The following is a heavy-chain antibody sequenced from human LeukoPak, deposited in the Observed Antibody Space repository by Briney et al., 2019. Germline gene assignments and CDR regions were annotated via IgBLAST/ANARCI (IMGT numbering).Heavy chain of an antibody. V-gene: IGHV3-7*01. Sequence: PGGCLRLSCAVSGVTFRRFGMSWGGEAPGKGVEGGAGIKEDGTEKNYVDSVNGPFTISRDNAKNSLYLQMTSLRAEDTAVYYCARDRRYYGSGSYYPPLPDYWGQGTLVTVSS. CDR2: IKEDGTEK. J-gene: IGHJ4*02. CDR1: GVTFRRFG. D-gene: IGHD3-10*01. CDR3: ARDRRYYGSGSYYPPLPDY.